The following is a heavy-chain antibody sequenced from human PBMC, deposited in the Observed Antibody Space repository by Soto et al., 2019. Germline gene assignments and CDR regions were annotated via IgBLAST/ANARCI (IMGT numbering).Heavy chain of an antibody. Sequence: EVQLLESGGGLVQPGGSLRLSCAASGFTFSNYAMSWVRQAPGKGLEWVSGISAGGASPYYADSVKGRFTVSRDNSKNTRHLQMNSLRAEDTAVYYCANCPGSSSLPHYYSGMDVWGQGTTVTVSS. CDR2: ISAGGASP. CDR1: GFTFSNYA. J-gene: IGHJ6*02. CDR3: ANCPGSSSLPHYYSGMDV. D-gene: IGHD6-13*01. V-gene: IGHV3-23*01.